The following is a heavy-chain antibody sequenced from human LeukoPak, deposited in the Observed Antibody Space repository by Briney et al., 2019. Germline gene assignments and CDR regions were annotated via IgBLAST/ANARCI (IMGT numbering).Heavy chain of an antibody. J-gene: IGHJ6*02. D-gene: IGHD5-12*01. CDR1: GGSFSGYY. Sequence: SETLSLTCAVYGGSFSGYYWSWIRQPPGKGLEWSGEINHSGSTNYTASLKSRVTISVDTSKNQFSLKLSSVTAADTAVYYCARVSGYIYYYYGMDVWGQGTTVTVSS. CDR2: INHSGST. V-gene: IGHV4-34*01. CDR3: ARVSGYIYYYYGMDV.